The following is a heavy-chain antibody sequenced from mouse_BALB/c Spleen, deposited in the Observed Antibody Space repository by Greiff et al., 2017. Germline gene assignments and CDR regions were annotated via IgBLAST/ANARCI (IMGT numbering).Heavy chain of an antibody. CDR2: IWGDGST. Sequence: VQLQQSGPGLVAPSQSLSITCTVSGFSLTSYGVSWVRQPPGKGLEWLGVIWGDGSTNYHSALISRLSISKDNSKSQVFLKLNSLQTDDTATYYCANPIYDGYYTWFAYWGQGTLVTVSA. V-gene: IGHV2-3*01. J-gene: IGHJ3*01. CDR3: ANPIYDGYYTWFAY. CDR1: GFSLTSYG. D-gene: IGHD2-3*01.